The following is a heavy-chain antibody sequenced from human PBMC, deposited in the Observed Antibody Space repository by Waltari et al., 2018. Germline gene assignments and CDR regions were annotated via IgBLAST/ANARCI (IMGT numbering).Heavy chain of an antibody. J-gene: IGHJ5*01. D-gene: IGHD5-12*01. Sequence: VQLVQSGIEVKKPGASVKVSCEASGHMFTANIIHWVRQAPGQGLEWMGWVNPNSGDTGSTQKFQGRLSMTRDASTSTAFMDLSGLTSDDTAVYYCARESERGYDLDSWGQGTLV. V-gene: IGHV1-2*02. CDR3: ARESERGYDLDS. CDR1: GHMFTANI. CDR2: VNPNSGDT.